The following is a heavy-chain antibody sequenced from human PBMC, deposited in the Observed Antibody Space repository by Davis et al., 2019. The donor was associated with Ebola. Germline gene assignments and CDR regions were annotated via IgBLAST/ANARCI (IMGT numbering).Heavy chain of an antibody. Sequence: GESLKISCAASGFTFSSYWMSWVRQAPGKGLEWVANIKQDGSEKYYVDSVKGRFTISRDSAKNSLYLQMNSLRAEDTAVYYCARDKTIFGVVIMFDYWGQGTLVTVSS. CDR2: IKQDGSEK. J-gene: IGHJ4*02. CDR3: ARDKTIFGVVIMFDY. V-gene: IGHV3-7*01. D-gene: IGHD3-3*01. CDR1: GFTFSSYW.